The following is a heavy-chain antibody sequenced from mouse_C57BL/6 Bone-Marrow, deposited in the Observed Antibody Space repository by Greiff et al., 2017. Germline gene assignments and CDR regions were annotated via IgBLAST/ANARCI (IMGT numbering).Heavy chain of an antibody. J-gene: IGHJ2*01. CDR3: TRGIYYGSSPDY. D-gene: IGHD1-1*01. CDR2: IDPETGST. Sequence: QVQLQQSGAELVRPGASVTLSCKASGYTFTDYEMHWVKQTPVHGLEWIGAIDPETGSTAYNQKFKGKAILTADKSSSTAYMELRSLTSEDSAVYYCTRGIYYGSSPDYWGQGTTLTVSS. V-gene: IGHV1-15*01. CDR1: GYTFTDYE.